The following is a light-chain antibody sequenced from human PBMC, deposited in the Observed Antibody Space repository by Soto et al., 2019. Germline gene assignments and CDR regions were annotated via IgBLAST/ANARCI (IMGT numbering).Light chain of an antibody. CDR3: SSYTSTITVL. CDR2: EVS. V-gene: IGLV2-14*01. J-gene: IGLJ2*01. Sequence: QSALTQPASVSGSPGQSITISCTGTSSDVGASKYVSWYQQHTGKAPKLIIYEVSNRPSGVSNRFSGSKSGNTASLTISGLQAEYVADYYCSSYTSTITVLFGGGTKLTVL. CDR1: SSDVGASKY.